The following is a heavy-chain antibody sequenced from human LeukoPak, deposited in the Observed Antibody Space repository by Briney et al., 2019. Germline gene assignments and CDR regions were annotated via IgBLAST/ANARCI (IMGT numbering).Heavy chain of an antibody. CDR1: GFTFSSYS. CDR3: ARDSGYDPDAFDI. V-gene: IGHV3-21*01. CDR2: ISSSSSYI. Sequence: PGGSLRLSCAASGFTFSSYSMNWVRQAPGKGLEWVSSISSSSSYIYYAASVKSRSTISRDNAKNLLFLQMNILRAEDTVVYYCARDSGYDPDAFDIWGQGTMVTVSS. D-gene: IGHD5-12*01. J-gene: IGHJ3*02.